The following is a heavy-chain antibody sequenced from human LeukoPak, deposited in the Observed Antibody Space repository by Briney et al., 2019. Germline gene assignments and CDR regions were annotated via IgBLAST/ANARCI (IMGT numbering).Heavy chain of an antibody. D-gene: IGHD4-11*01. V-gene: IGHV3-21*01. CDR3: ARDERTTGSDYYGMDV. CDR2: ISSSSSYI. J-gene: IGHJ6*02. CDR1: GLTFSSYS. Sequence: AGGSLRLSCAASGLTFSSYSMNWVRQAPGKGLEWVSSISSSSSYIYYADSVKGRFTISRDNAKNSLYLQMNSLRAEDTAVYYCARDERTTGSDYYGMDVWGQGTTVTVSS.